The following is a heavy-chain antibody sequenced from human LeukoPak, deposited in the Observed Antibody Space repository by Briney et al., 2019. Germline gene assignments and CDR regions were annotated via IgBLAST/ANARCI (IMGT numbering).Heavy chain of an antibody. CDR3: ARSLGYCSGNSCSLDS. V-gene: IGHV1-18*01. CDR1: GYTFTAYG. D-gene: IGHD2-15*01. CDR2: ISAYNGNT. Sequence: GASVKVSCKTSGYTFTAYGISWVRQVPGQGLEWMGWISAYNGNTNYAQKLQGRVAMTTDTSTSTAYMELRSLRSDDTAVYYCARSLGYCSGNSCSLDSWGQGTLVTVSS. J-gene: IGHJ4*02.